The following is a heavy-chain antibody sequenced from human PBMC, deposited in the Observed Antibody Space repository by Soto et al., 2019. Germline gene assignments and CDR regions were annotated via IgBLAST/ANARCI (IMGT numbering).Heavy chain of an antibody. CDR2: INPNSGGT. Sequence: ASGQVSCKASGYTFTSYVISWLLQAPVQGLEWMGWINPNSGGTNYAQKFQGRVTMTRDTSISTAYMELSRLRSDDTAVYYCARAGEWYSSSSLLRFDYWGQGTLVTVSS. V-gene: IGHV1-2*02. CDR1: GYTFTSYV. CDR3: ARAGEWYSSSSLLRFDY. J-gene: IGHJ4*02. D-gene: IGHD6-6*01.